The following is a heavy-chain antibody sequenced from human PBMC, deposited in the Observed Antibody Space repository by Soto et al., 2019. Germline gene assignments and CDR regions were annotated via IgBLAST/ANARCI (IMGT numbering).Heavy chain of an antibody. CDR1: GGSFSGYY. V-gene: IGHV4-34*01. CDR2: INHSGST. J-gene: IGHJ5*02. Sequence: SETLSLTCAVYGGSFSGYYWSWIRQPPGKGLEWIGEINHSGSTNYNPSLKSRVTISVDTSKNQFSLKLSSVTAADTAVYYCARLYDILTGYYWPWFDPWGQGTLVTVSS. CDR3: ARLYDILTGYYWPWFDP. D-gene: IGHD3-9*01.